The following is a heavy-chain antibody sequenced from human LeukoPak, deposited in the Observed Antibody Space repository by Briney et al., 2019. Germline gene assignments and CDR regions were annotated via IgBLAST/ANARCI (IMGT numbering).Heavy chain of an antibody. CDR1: GYTLAELS. V-gene: IGHV1-24*01. CDR3: AGDWGYTVTHDFDH. J-gene: IGHJ4*02. CDR2: YHPEHGGM. Sequence: ASVKVSCTVSGYTLAELSVHWVRQAPGKALEWMGGYHPEHGGMISAQKSQDRATMTEDTSTDTAYMELSSLRSEDTAIYYCAGDWGYTVTHDFDHWGQGTLVTVTS. D-gene: IGHD4-11*01.